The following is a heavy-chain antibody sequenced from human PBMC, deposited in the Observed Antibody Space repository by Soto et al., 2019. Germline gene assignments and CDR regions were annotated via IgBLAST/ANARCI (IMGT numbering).Heavy chain of an antibody. CDR1: GFTLSDHY. CDR3: ARSYYGDYEYYFDY. J-gene: IGHJ4*02. Sequence: PVGSLRLSCAGSGFTLSDHYIDWVRQAPGKGLEWMGIIYPGDSETRNSPSFQGQVTISADKSISTAYLQWSSLKASDTAMYYCARSYYGDYEYYFDYWGQGTLVTVSS. CDR2: IYPGDSET. V-gene: IGHV5-51*01. D-gene: IGHD4-17*01.